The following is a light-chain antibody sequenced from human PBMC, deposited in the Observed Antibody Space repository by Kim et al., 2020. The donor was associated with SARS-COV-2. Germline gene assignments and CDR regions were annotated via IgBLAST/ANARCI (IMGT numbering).Light chain of an antibody. CDR2: LNSDGSH. CDR1: SGHSSYA. V-gene: IGLV4-69*01. Sequence: QLVLTQSPSASASLGASVKLTCTLSSGHSSYAIAWHQQQPEKGPRYLMKLNSDGSHSKGDGIPDRCSGSSSGAERCLTIPSPRSEDEADYYCQTWGTGYVVFGGGTQLTVL. J-gene: IGLJ2*01. CDR3: QTWGTGYVV.